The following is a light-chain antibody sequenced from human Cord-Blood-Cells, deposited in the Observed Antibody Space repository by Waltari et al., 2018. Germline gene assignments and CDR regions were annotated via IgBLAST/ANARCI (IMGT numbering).Light chain of an antibody. CDR3: QQYYSYPRT. Sequence: SFSASTGDRVTITCRASQGISSYLAWYQQKPGKAPKLLIYAASTLQSGVPSRFSGSGSGTDFTLTISCLQSEDFATYYCQQYYSYPRTFGQGTKVEIK. J-gene: IGKJ1*01. CDR2: AAS. CDR1: QGISSY. V-gene: IGKV1-8*01.